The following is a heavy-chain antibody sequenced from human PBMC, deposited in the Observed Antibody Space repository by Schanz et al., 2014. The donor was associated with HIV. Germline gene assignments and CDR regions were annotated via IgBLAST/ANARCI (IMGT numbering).Heavy chain of an antibody. CDR1: GFSFLRYE. CDR2: ISGGGAGT. V-gene: IGHV3-23*04. D-gene: IGHD1-26*01. J-gene: IGHJ6*02. CDR3: VREREESIAYYYYGMDV. Sequence: EVQMVESGGGLVQPGGSLRISCVASGFSFLRYEMSWVRQAPGKGLEWVSAISGGGAGTYYADSVKGRLTISRDNSKNTLYLQMNSLRAEDTAVYYCVREREESIAYYYYGMDVWGQGTAVTVSS.